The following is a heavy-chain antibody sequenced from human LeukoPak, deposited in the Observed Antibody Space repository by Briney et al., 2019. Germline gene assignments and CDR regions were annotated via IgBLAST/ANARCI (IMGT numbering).Heavy chain of an antibody. D-gene: IGHD5-12*01. J-gene: IGHJ4*02. V-gene: IGHV4-59*01. CDR2: FSYSGNT. CDR1: GGSFSSYY. CDR3: ARGPLDSGYTYFDY. Sequence: SETLSLTCTVSGGSFSSYYWSWIRQPPGKGLEWIGYFSYSGNTNYNPSLKSRVTISVDTSKKQFSLKLRSVTAADTAIYYCARGPLDSGYTYFDYWGQGTLVSVAS.